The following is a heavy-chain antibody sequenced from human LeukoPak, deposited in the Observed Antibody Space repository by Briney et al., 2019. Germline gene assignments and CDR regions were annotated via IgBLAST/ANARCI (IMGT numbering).Heavy chain of an antibody. D-gene: IGHD1-7*01. Sequence: IGSIYYSGSTSYTPSLKSRVTISVATSKNQFSLKLSSVTAADTAVYYYARRNYANPQTFDHWGQGTLVTVSS. CDR3: ARRNYANPQTFDH. CDR2: IYYSGST. V-gene: IGHV4-39*07. J-gene: IGHJ5*02.